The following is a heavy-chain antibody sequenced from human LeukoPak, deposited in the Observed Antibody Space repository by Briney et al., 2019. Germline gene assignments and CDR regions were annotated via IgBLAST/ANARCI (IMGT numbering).Heavy chain of an antibody. CDR1: GGSITTTNW. J-gene: IGHJ4*02. Sequence: SGTLSLTCGVSGGSITTTNWWTWVRQPPGKGLEWIGEVHLDGRTNYNPSLESRLTISVGMSENHISLRLTSVTAADTAVYYCAREGGFYRPLDYSGQGTLVTVSS. V-gene: IGHV4-4*02. CDR2: VHLDGRT. D-gene: IGHD3-3*01. CDR3: AREGGFYRPLDY.